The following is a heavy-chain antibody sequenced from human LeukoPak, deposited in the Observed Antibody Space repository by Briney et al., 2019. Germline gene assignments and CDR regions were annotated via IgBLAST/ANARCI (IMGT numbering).Heavy chain of an antibody. Sequence: GGSLRLSCAASGLTFNSFGMHWVRQAPGKGLEWVAVISYDGSNKYYADSVKGRFTISRDNSKNTLYLQMNSLRAEDTAVYYCAKEETPYGDWGYWGQGTLVTVSS. V-gene: IGHV3-30*18. D-gene: IGHD4-17*01. CDR1: GLTFNSFG. CDR3: AKEETPYGDWGY. J-gene: IGHJ4*02. CDR2: ISYDGSNK.